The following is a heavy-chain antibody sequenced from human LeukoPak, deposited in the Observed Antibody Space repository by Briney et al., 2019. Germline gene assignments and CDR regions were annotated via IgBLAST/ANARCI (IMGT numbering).Heavy chain of an antibody. V-gene: IGHV4-4*02. J-gene: IGHJ6*03. CDR2: IYLSGRT. D-gene: IGHD3-3*01. CDR3: ASGHSYYDFWSGYYARPEYYYMDV. CDR1: GGSISSSNW. Sequence: RPSGTLSLTCAVSGGSISSSNWWNWVRQPPGKGLEWIGEIYLSGRTTYSPSLKSRATISADTSKNQFSLKLSSVTAADTAVYYCASGHSYYDFWSGYYARPEYYYMDVWGKGTTVTVSS.